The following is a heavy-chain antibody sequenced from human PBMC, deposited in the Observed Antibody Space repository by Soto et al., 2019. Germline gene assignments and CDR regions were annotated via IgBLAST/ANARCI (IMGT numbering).Heavy chain of an antibody. V-gene: IGHV3-48*02. J-gene: IGHJ6*02. D-gene: IGHD4-4*01. CDR1: GFTFSSYS. CDR2: ISSSSSTI. CDR3: ARVIPVYSNYNYYYYGMDV. Sequence: PGGSLRLSCAASGFTFSSYSMNWVRQAPGKGLEWVSYISSSSSTIYYADSVKGRFTISRDNAKNSLYLQMNSLRDEDTAVYYCARVIPVYSNYNYYYYGMDVWGQGTTVTVSS.